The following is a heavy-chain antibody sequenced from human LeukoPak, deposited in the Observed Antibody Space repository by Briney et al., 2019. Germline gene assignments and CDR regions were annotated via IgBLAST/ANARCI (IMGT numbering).Heavy chain of an antibody. D-gene: IGHD3-16*01. CDR2: IKPDGSDK. V-gene: IGHV3-7*01. Sequence: GGSLRLSCAASGFTFSSYSMNWVRQAPGKGLEWVGNIKPDGSDKYYMDSMKGRFTISRDNSENSLHLHMNSLRAEDTAVYYCARVGPQGADHYVDVWGKGTTVTISS. CDR3: ARVGPQGADHYVDV. J-gene: IGHJ6*03. CDR1: GFTFSSYS.